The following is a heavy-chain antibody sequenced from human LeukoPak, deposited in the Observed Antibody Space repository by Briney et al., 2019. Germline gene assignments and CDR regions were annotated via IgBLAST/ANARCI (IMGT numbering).Heavy chain of an antibody. CDR1: GGSFSGYY. V-gene: IGHV4-34*01. J-gene: IGHJ1*01. CDR2: INHSGST. D-gene: IGHD6-19*01. Sequence: PSETLSLTCAVYGGSFSGYYWSWIRQPPGKGLEWIGEINHSGSTNYNPSLKSRVTISVDTSKNQFSLKLSSVTAADTAVYYCARGLGSGWYRGPAKYFQHWGQGTLVTVSS. CDR3: ARGLGSGWYRGPAKYFQH.